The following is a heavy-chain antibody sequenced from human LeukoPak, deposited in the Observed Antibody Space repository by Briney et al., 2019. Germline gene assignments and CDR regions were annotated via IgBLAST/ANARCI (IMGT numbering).Heavy chain of an antibody. D-gene: IGHD2-2*02. CDR2: INHSGST. J-gene: IGHJ4*02. CDR1: GGSISSGSYY. Sequence: SQTLSLTCTVSGGSISSGSYYWSWIRQPPGKGLEWIGEINHSGSTNYNPSLKSRVSISVDTSRNQFSLRLSSVTAADTAVYYYARHCSSTSCYTRGLEYGDYWGQGTLVTVSS. V-gene: IGHV4-39*01. CDR3: ARHCSSTSCYTRGLEYGDY.